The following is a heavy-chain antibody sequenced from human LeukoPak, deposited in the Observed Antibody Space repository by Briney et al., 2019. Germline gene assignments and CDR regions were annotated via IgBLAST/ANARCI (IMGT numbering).Heavy chain of an antibody. V-gene: IGHV3-64D*09. J-gene: IGHJ4*02. D-gene: IGHD5-18*01. CDR2: ISSNGGRT. CDR3: VKGFDTAMAYFDY. CDR1: GFTFSSYA. Sequence: GGSLRLSCSASGFTFSSYAMHWVRQAPGKGLECVSSISSNGGRTYYADSVKGRFTISRDNSKNTLYLQMSSLRAEDTAVYYCVKGFDTAMAYFDYWGQGTLVTVSS.